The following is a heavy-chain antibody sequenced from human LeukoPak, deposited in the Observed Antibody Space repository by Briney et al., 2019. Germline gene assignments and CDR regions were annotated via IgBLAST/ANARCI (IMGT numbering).Heavy chain of an antibody. V-gene: IGHV3-11*01. CDR2: ISSGSTI. Sequence: EGSLRLSCAASGFTFSDYYMSWIHQAPGKGLEWVSYISSGSTIYYADSVKGRFTISRDNAKNSLYLQMNSLRAEDTAVYYCARTSASVYYYGMDVWGQGTTVTVSS. J-gene: IGHJ6*02. D-gene: IGHD2-2*01. CDR1: GFTFSDYY. CDR3: ARTSASVYYYGMDV.